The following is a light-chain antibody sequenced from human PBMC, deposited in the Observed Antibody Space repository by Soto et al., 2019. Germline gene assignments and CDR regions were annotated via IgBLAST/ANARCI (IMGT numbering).Light chain of an antibody. CDR2: GAS. J-gene: IGKJ1*01. Sequence: EILMTQSPATLSVSPGERATLSCRASQSVSSSLAWYQQKPGQAPRLLIYGASTRAPGIPARFSGSGSGTEFTLTISSLQSEDFALYYCQQYNTWPRTFGQGTKVEV. CDR1: QSVSSS. V-gene: IGKV3-15*01. CDR3: QQYNTWPRT.